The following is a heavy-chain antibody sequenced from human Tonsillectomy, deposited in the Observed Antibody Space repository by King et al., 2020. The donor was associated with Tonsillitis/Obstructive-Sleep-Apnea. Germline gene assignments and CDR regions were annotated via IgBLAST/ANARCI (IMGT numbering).Heavy chain of an antibody. Sequence: VQLQESGPGLVKPSQTLSLTCTVSGGSISTGGYYWSWIRQHPGKGLEWIGYIYYSGSTYYNPSLKSRVTISVDTSKNQFSLKLSSVTAADTAVYYCARGVDYYESSGQNNWFDPWGQGTLVTVSS. D-gene: IGHD3-22*01. CDR2: IYYSGST. CDR3: ARGVDYYESSGQNNWFDP. CDR1: GGSISTGGYY. J-gene: IGHJ5*02. V-gene: IGHV4-31*03.